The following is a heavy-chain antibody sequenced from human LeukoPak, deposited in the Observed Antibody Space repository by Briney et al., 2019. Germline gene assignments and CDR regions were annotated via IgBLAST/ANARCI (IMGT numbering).Heavy chain of an antibody. V-gene: IGHV3-21*01. CDR3: ATLKLGHGPFDI. Sequence: GGSLSLSCAASGFTFSNYSMSWVQQAPGKGLEWVSSISSTSSHVYYADSVQGRFSISRDNAKNSLYLQMSGLRVEDTAVYYCATLKLGHGPFDIWGQGTMVTVSS. J-gene: IGHJ3*02. CDR2: ISSTSSHV. D-gene: IGHD7-27*01. CDR1: GFTFSNYS.